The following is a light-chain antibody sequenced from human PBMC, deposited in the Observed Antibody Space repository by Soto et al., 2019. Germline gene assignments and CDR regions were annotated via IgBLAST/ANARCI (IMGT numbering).Light chain of an antibody. CDR2: AAS. CDR1: QSISKY. Sequence: DIQMTQSPSSLSASVGARVTITCRSSQSISKYIHWYQQKPGKAPNLLINAASGLQSGVPSRFSGGGSGTDFTLTISRLEPEDFALYYCQQYGGSPITFGQGTRLEIK. J-gene: IGKJ5*01. V-gene: IGKV1-39*01. CDR3: QQYGGSPIT.